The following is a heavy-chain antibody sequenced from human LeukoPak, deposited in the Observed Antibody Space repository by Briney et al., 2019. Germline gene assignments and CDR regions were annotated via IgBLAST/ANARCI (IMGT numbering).Heavy chain of an antibody. CDR3: ARGGYCSGGSCYPLLNH. D-gene: IGHD2-15*01. CDR1: GGSISSYY. CDR2: IYYSGST. J-gene: IGHJ5*02. V-gene: IGHV4-59*01. Sequence: SETLSLTCTVSGGSISSYYWSWIRQPPGKGLEWIGYIYYSGSTNYNPSLKSRVTISVDTSKNQFSLKLSSVTAADTAVYYCARGGYCSGGSCYPLLNHWGQGTLVTVSS.